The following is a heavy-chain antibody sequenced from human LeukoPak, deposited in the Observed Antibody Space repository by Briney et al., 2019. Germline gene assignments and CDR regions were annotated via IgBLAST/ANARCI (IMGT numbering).Heavy chain of an antibody. Sequence: SETLSLTCTVSGGSISSGSYYWSWIRQPAGKGLEWIGRIYTSGSTNYNPSLKSRVTISVDTSKNQFSLKLSSVTAADTAVDYCARALGGYYGSGSYYSYYYYMDVWGKGTTVTISS. CDR2: IYTSGST. D-gene: IGHD3-10*01. CDR1: GGSISSGSYY. CDR3: ARALGGYYGSGSYYSYYYYMDV. J-gene: IGHJ6*03. V-gene: IGHV4-61*02.